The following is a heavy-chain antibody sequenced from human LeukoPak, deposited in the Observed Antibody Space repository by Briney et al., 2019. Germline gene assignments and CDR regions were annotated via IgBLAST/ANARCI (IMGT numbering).Heavy chain of an antibody. CDR1: GCTFTSYD. CDR2: MNPNSGNT. CDR3: AIGQQLVRGAFDI. V-gene: IGHV1-8*01. J-gene: IGHJ3*02. Sequence: GASVEVSCKASGCTFTSYDINWVRQATGQGLEWMGWMNPNSGNTGYAQKFQGRVTMTRNTSISTAYMELSSLRSEDTAVYYCAIGQQLVRGAFDIWGQGTMVTVSS. D-gene: IGHD6-13*01.